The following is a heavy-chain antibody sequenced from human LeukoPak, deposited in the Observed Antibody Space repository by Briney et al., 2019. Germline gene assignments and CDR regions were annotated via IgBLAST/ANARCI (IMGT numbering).Heavy chain of an antibody. V-gene: IGHV4-59*08. CDR2: IYYSGST. CDR3: ARHPSYYDRIDY. Sequence: PSETLSLTCAVYGGSFSSYYWSWIRQPPGKGLEWIGYIYYSGSTNYNPSLKSRVTISVDTSKNQFSLKLSSVTAADTAVYYCARHPSYYDRIDYWGQGTLVTVSS. D-gene: IGHD3-22*01. CDR1: GGSFSSYY. J-gene: IGHJ4*02.